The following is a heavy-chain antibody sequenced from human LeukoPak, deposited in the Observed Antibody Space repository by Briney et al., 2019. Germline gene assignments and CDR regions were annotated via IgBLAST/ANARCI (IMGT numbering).Heavy chain of an antibody. Sequence: GGSLRHSSAASGFTFSGSAMHWVRQASGKGLESVGRIRSKANSYATTYSASVEGRFTISRDDSKNTAYLQMNSLKTEDTAVYYCTSPATSYYYDSSGFNDYWGQGTLVTVSS. CDR3: TSPATSYYYDSSGFNDY. D-gene: IGHD3-22*01. V-gene: IGHV3-73*01. CDR2: IRSKANSYAT. J-gene: IGHJ4*02. CDR1: GFTFSGSA.